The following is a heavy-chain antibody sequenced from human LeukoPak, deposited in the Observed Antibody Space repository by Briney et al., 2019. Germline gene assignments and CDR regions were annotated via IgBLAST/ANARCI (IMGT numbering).Heavy chain of an antibody. CDR1: GFTFSSYA. CDR3: AKGGSGSDWYRDWFDP. V-gene: IGHV3-23*01. D-gene: IGHD6-19*01. Sequence: GGSLRLSCTASGFTFSSYAMSWVRQARKGLEWVSGLSGSGGSTYYADSVKGRFTISRDTSKNTLYLQMNSLKDEDAAIYYCAKGGSGSDWYRDWFDPWGQGTLVTVSS. CDR2: LSGSGGST. J-gene: IGHJ5*02.